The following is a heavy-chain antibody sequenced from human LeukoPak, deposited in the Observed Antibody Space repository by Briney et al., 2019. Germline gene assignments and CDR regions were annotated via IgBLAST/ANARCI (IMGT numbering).Heavy chain of an antibody. CDR2: TSYDGSNT. CDR3: ARISRTYSRFWHFDL. Sequence: GGSLRLSCVPSRFTFTSYAMHWVRPAPRQGLERVAVTSYDGSNTFYADSGKGRFTVSRENSNNTLYLQMNSLRVEDTAVYFCARISRTYSRFWHFDLWGRGTLVSVSS. J-gene: IGHJ2*01. D-gene: IGHD4-11*01. CDR1: RFTFTSYA. V-gene: IGHV3-30*04.